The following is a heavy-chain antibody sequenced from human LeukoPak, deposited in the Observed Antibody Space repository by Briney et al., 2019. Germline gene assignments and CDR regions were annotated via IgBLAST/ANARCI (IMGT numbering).Heavy chain of an antibody. V-gene: IGHV1-18*01. Sequence: ASVKVSCKASGYTFPSYGISWVRQAPGQGLEWMGWISAYNGNTNYAQKLQGRVTMTTDTSTSTAYMELRSLRSDDTAVYYCAREVEMATITGVYYYYYMDVWGKGTTVTVSS. CDR2: ISAYNGNT. J-gene: IGHJ6*03. CDR1: GYTFPSYG. CDR3: AREVEMATITGVYYYYYMDV. D-gene: IGHD5-24*01.